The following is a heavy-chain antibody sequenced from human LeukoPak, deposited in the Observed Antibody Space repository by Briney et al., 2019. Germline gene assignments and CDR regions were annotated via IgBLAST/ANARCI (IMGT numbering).Heavy chain of an antibody. D-gene: IGHD3-9*01. V-gene: IGHV3-7*03. CDR3: ARDPRYFDWLLGCWTGQIDY. CDR1: GFTFSSYW. J-gene: IGHJ4*02. Sequence: QPGGSLRLSCAASGFTFSSYWMSWVRQAPGKGLEWVANIKQDGSEKYYVDSVKGRFTISRDNAKNSLYLQMNSLRAEDTAVYYCARDPRYFDWLLGCWTGQIDYWGQGTLVTVSS. CDR2: IKQDGSEK.